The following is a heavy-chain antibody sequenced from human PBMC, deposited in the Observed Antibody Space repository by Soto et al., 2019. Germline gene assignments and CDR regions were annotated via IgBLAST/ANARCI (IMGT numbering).Heavy chain of an antibody. V-gene: IGHV5-51*01. D-gene: IGHD2-2*01. Sequence: GESLKISCKGSGYSFNKYWIGWVRQMPGKGLEWMGVIYPGDSDIRYGPSFQGQVTISADKSISTAYLQWSGLKASDTAMYYCARLPIVVVPAAMAEDIWGQGTMVTVSS. CDR2: IYPGDSDI. J-gene: IGHJ3*02. CDR3: ARLPIVVVPAAMAEDI. CDR1: GYSFNKYW.